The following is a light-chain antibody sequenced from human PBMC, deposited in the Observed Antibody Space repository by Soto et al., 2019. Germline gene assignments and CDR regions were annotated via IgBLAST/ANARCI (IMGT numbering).Light chain of an antibody. V-gene: IGLV1-44*01. CDR1: SFNIGRET. CDR2: SND. J-gene: IGLJ2*01. CDR3: ATCDDSLNSPL. Sequence: QSVLTQPPSASGTPGQTITISCSGSSFNIGRETVHWYQQFPGTSPKLLMYSNDQRPSGVPDRFSGSKAGTSASLAISGLQLDDEADYYCATCDDSLNSPLFGGGTKLTVL.